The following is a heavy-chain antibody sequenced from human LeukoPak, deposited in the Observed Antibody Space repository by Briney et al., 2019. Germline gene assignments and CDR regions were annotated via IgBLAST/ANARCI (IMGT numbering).Heavy chain of an antibody. CDR1: GGSFSGYY. D-gene: IGHD4-17*01. J-gene: IGHJ3*02. Sequence: SETLSLTCAVYGGSFSGYYWSWIRQPPGKGLEWIGYIYYSGSTNYNPSLKSRVTISVDTSKNQFSLKLSSVTAADTAVYYCAREHPTDDAFDIWGQGTMVTVSS. CDR3: AREHPTDDAFDI. CDR2: IYYSGST. V-gene: IGHV4-59*12.